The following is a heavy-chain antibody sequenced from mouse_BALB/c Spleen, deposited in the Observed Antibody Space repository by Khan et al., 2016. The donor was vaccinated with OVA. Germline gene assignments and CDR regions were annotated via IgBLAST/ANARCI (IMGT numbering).Heavy chain of an antibody. D-gene: IGHD2-10*01. CDR1: GFSLTNYG. CDR2: IWSDGST. CDR3: ARQPYYHYYLMDY. Sequence: QVQLKQSGPGLVAPSQSLSITCTISGFSLTNYGIHWVRQPPGKGLEWLVVIWSDGSTTYNSALISRLSISKDNSKSQVFLKMNSLQTYDTAMNYCARQPYYHYYLMDYWGQGTSVTVSS. J-gene: IGHJ4*01. V-gene: IGHV2-6-1*01.